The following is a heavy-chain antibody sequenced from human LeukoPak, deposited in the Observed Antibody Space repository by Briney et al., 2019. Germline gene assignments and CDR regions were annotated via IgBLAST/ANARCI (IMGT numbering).Heavy chain of an antibody. CDR1: GFPFRSYA. Sequence: SGGSLTLPCAPSGFPFRSYAMRGVRHAPGKGLEWVSDNGGEGGGTYYANAVKDQFTISRDNSKNTLDPQMNSLRAEDTAVYYWAKVAGRMAVADTLFDYWGQGTLVTVSS. J-gene: IGHJ4*02. D-gene: IGHD6-19*01. V-gene: IGHV3-23*01. CDR2: NGGEGGGT. CDR3: AKVAGRMAVADTLFDY.